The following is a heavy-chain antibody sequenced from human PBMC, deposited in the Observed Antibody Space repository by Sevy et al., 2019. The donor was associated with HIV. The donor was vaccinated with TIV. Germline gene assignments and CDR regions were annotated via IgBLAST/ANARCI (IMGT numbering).Heavy chain of an antibody. CDR1: GFTFRSYW. CDR2: IKLDGSEK. CDR3: TCTYHNDSSGYQGGYYFDY. D-gene: IGHD3-22*01. J-gene: IGHJ4*02. Sequence: GGSLRLSCVASGFTFRSYWMSWVRQAPGKGLEWVANIKLDGSEKYYVDSVKGRFTISRDNAKNSLYLQMNSLKSEDTAFYYCTCTYHNDSSGYQGGYYFDYWGQGTLVTVSS. V-gene: IGHV3-7*03.